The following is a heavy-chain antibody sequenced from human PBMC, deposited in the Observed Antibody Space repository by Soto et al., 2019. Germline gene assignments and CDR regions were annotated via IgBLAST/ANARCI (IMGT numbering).Heavy chain of an antibody. CDR3: AEDIYGDYGAYDY. CDR2: INPNSGGT. Sequence: ASVKVSCKASGYTFTGYYMHWVRQAPGQGLEWMGWINPNSGGTNYAQKFQGRVTMTRDTSISTAYMELSRLRSDDTAVYYCAEDIYGDYGAYDYWGQGTLVTVSS. V-gene: IGHV1-2*02. CDR1: GYTFTGYY. D-gene: IGHD4-17*01. J-gene: IGHJ4*02.